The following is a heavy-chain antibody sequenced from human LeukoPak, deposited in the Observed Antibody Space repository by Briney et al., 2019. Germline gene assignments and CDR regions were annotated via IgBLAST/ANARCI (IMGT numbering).Heavy chain of an antibody. D-gene: IGHD3-10*01. CDR1: GGSIRSYY. V-gene: IGHV4-59*08. Sequence: PSETLSLTCTVSGGSIRSYYWSWIRQPPGKGLEWIGYIYYSGSTNYNPSLKSRVTISVDTSKNQFSLKLSSVTAADTAVYYWASNYYGSGSLDYWGQGNLVTVSS. CDR2: IYYSGST. J-gene: IGHJ4*02. CDR3: ASNYYGSGSLDY.